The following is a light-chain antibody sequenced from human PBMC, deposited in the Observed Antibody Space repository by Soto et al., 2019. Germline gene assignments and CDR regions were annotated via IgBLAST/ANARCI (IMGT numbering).Light chain of an antibody. CDR3: QQYNNWPPST. V-gene: IGKV3-15*01. CDR1: QSVSSN. J-gene: IGKJ2*01. CDR2: GAS. Sequence: EIVMTQSQATLSVSPGERATLSCRASQSVSSNLAWYQQKPGQAPRLLIYGASTRATGIPARFSGSGSGTECTLTISSLQSEDFAVYYCQQYNNWPPSTFGQGTKLEIK.